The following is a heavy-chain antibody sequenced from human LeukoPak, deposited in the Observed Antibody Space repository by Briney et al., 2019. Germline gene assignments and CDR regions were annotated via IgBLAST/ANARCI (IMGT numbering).Heavy chain of an antibody. D-gene: IGHD4-11*01. J-gene: IGHJ6*02. Sequence: GGSLRLSCAASGFTFSSYDMHWVRQATGKGLEWVSAIGTAGDAYYPGSVKGRFTISRENAKNSLYLQMNSLRAEDTAVYYCARVDYSNYYYYGMDVWGQGTTVTVSS. CDR3: ARVDYSNYYYYGMDV. CDR1: GFTFSSYD. V-gene: IGHV3-13*01. CDR2: IGTAGDA.